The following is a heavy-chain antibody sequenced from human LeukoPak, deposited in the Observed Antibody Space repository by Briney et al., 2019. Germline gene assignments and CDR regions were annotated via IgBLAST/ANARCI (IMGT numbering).Heavy chain of an antibody. CDR1: GYTFTSYA. CDR3: ARDLSAQPYYYDSSGPAGDY. D-gene: IGHD3-22*01. V-gene: IGHV7-4-1*02. J-gene: IGHJ4*02. Sequence: ASVKVSCKASGYTFTSYAMNWVRQAPGQGLEWMGWINTNTGNPTYAQGFTGRFVFSLDTSVSTAYLQISSLKAEDTAVYYCARDLSAQPYYYDSSGPAGDYWGQGTLVTVSS. CDR2: INTNTGNP.